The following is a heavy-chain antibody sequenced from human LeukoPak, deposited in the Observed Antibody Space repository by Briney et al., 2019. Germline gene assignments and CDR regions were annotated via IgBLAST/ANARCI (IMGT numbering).Heavy chain of an antibody. CDR3: ARVVENWFDP. V-gene: IGHV4-59*01. Sequence: ASETLSLACTVSGGSISSYYWSWIRQPPGKGLEWIGYIYYSGSTNYNPSLKSRVTISVDTSKNQFSLKLSSVTAADTAVYYCARVVENWFDPWGQGTLVTVSS. CDR1: GGSISSYY. CDR2: IYYSGST. J-gene: IGHJ5*02. D-gene: IGHD1-26*01.